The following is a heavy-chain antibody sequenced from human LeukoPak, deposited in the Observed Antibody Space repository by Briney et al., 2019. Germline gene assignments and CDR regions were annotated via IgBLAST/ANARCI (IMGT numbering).Heavy chain of an antibody. CDR2: ISGSGDGT. J-gene: IGHJ4*02. Sequence: GGSLRLSCAASGFTFSGYAMSWVRQAPGKGVEWVSAISGSGDGTYYADSVKGRFTISRDNSKNTLFLQMNSLRAEDTAVYYCAKAGVLTLVRGVIVDYWGQGTLVTVSS. CDR1: GFTFSGYA. CDR3: AKAGVLTLVRGVIVDY. D-gene: IGHD3-10*01. V-gene: IGHV3-23*01.